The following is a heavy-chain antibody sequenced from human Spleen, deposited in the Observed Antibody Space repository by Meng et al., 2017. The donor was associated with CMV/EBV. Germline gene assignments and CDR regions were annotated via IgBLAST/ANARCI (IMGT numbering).Heavy chain of an antibody. J-gene: IGHJ4*02. CDR1: GGSIISDDDY. CDR3: AREGCRSAICSEV. V-gene: IGHV4-30-4*01. Sequence: TVSGGSIISDDDYWNWIRQSPGKGLEWIGYIDYSGSTSYNPSLKSRVTISLDTSKNQFSLSLTSVTGADTAVYYCAREGCRSAICSEVWGQGTLVTSPQ. CDR2: IDYSGST. D-gene: IGHD2-2*01.